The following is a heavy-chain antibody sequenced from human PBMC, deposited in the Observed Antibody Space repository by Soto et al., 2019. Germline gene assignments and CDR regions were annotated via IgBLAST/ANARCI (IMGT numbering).Heavy chain of an antibody. J-gene: IGHJ4*02. CDR3: ARARKYCSGGSCYSGTFDY. D-gene: IGHD2-15*01. CDR2: IIPILGIA. CDR1: GGTFSSYT. V-gene: IGHV1-69*02. Sequence: QVQLVQSGAVVKKPGSSVKVSCKASGGTFSSYTISWVRQAPGQGLEWMGRIIPILGIANYAQKFQGRVTITADKSTSTAYMELSSLRSEDTAVYYCARARKYCSGGSCYSGTFDYWGQGTLVTVSS.